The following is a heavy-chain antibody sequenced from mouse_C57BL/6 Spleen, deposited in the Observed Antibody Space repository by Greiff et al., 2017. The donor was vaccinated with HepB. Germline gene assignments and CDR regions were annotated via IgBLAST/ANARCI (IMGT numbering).Heavy chain of an antibody. CDR1: GYAFSSSW. V-gene: IGHV1-82*01. D-gene: IGHD1-1*01. CDR3: ARGTTVEGDY. Sequence: QVQLQQSGPELVKPGASVKISCKASGYAFSSSWMNWVKQRPGKGLEWIGRIYPGDGDTNYNGKFKGKATLTADKSSSTAYMQLSSLTSEDSAVYFCARGTTVEGDYWGQGTTLTVSS. CDR2: IYPGDGDT. J-gene: IGHJ2*01.